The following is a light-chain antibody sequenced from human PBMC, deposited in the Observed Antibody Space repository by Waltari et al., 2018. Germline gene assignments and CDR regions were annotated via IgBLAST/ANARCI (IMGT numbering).Light chain of an antibody. CDR1: QCISNY. CDR2: AAS. CDR3: QQSYSMPYT. Sequence: DSKMTQSPSSLPASVVDRVTMTFRGSQCISNYLNWYQQKRGKAPRLLIYAASILQSGVPSRFSGSGSGTDFTLTISSLQPEDFGTYYCQQSYSMPYTFGQGTKLQIK. J-gene: IGKJ2*01. V-gene: IGKV1-39*01.